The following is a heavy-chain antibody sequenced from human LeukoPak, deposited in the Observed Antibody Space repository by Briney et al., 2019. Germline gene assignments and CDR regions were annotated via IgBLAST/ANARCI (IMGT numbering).Heavy chain of an antibody. J-gene: IGHJ4*02. V-gene: IGHV3-43*02. D-gene: IGHD5-12*01. Sequence: GGSLSLSCAASGFIFSTHAMSWVRLAPGRGLEWVSVVSSGGGTTYYADFVKGRFTISRDNSKDSLYLQMNSLTTEDTALYYCAKDKGGYTSLDYWGQGTLVTVSS. CDR3: AKDKGGYTSLDY. CDR2: VSSGGGTT. CDR1: GFIFSTHA.